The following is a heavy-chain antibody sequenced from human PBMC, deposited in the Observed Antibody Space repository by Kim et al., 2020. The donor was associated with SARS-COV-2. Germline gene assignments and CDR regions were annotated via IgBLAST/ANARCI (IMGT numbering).Heavy chain of an antibody. CDR3: ARGMSSSSWDDFDY. D-gene: IGHD6-13*01. J-gene: IGHJ4*02. Sequence: AQKLQGRVTMTADTSTSTAYMELRSVRSDDTAVYYCARGMSSSSWDDFDYWGQGTLVTVSS. V-gene: IGHV1-18*01.